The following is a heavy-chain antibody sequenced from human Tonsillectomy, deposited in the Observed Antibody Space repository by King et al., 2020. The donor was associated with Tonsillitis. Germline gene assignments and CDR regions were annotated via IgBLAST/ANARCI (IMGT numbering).Heavy chain of an antibody. CDR2: ISGSGGST. V-gene: IGHV3-23*04. Sequence: VQLVESGGGLVQPGGSLRLSCAASGFTFSTYAMSWVRQAPGKGLEWVSAISGSGGSTYYADSVKGRFTISRDNSKNTLYLQMNSLRAEDTAVYYCAKGLSGLLLWFGVLSPRLLGADAFDIWGQGTMVTVSS. CDR1: GFTFSTYA. D-gene: IGHD3-10*01. CDR3: AKGLSGLLLWFGVLSPRLLGADAFDI. J-gene: IGHJ3*02.